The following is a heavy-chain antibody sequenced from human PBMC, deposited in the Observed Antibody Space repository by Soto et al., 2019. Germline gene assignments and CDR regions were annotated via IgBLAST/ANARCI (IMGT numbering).Heavy chain of an antibody. CDR3: ARDLYSSSARYFDY. Sequence: PGGSLRLSCAASGFTFSSYSMNWVRQAPGKGLEWVSSISSSSSYTYYADSVKGRFTISRDNAKNSLYLQMNSLRAEDTAVYYCARDLYSSSARYFDYWGQGTLVTVSS. CDR1: GFTFSSYS. CDR2: ISSSSSYT. D-gene: IGHD6-6*01. V-gene: IGHV3-21*01. J-gene: IGHJ4*02.